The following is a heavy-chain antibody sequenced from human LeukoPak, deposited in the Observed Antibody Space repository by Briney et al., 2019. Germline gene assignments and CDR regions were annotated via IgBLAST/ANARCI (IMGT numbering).Heavy chain of an antibody. Sequence: SETLSLTCAVSGGSISSYYWSWIRQPTGKGLEWIGRIYTSGSTNYNPSLKSRVTMSVDTSKNQFSLKLSSVTAADTAVYYCAREVVRGYYYYYYYMDVWGKGTTVTISS. CDR2: IYTSGST. V-gene: IGHV4-4*07. CDR3: AREVVRGYYYYYYYMDV. CDR1: GGSISSYY. D-gene: IGHD3-10*01. J-gene: IGHJ6*03.